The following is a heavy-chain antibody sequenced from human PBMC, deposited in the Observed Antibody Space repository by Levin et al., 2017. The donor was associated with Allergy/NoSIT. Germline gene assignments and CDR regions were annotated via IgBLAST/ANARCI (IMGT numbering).Heavy chain of an antibody. D-gene: IGHD2-2*01. CDR3: ASFVVTPVSYFYMDV. CDR2: ISTHNGNT. V-gene: IGHV1-18*01. CDR1: GYTFKNYG. J-gene: IGHJ6*03. Sequence: ASVKVSCKASGYTFKNYGISWVRQAPGQGLEWMGWISTHNGNTNYAQSFQGRVTMTTDTYTSTADMELRSRISDDTAVYYCASFVVTPVSYFYMDVWGKGTTVTVSS.